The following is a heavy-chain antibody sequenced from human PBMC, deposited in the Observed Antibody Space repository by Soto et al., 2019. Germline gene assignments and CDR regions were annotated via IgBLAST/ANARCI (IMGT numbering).Heavy chain of an antibody. J-gene: IGHJ6*02. D-gene: IGHD4-17*01. CDR3: EIPTVTTSSPNYYYYGMDV. V-gene: IGHV1-18*01. CDR2: ISGYNGNT. Sequence: ASVKVSCKASGYIFINYGITWVRQAPGQGLEWMGWISGYNGNTKYADKLQGRVTMTTDTSTTTAYMELSSLRSEDTAVYYCEIPTVTTSSPNYYYYGMDVWGQGTTVNVSS. CDR1: GYIFINYG.